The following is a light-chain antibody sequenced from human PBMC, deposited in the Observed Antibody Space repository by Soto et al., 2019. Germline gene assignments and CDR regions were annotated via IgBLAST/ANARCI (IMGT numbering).Light chain of an antibody. CDR1: QGISNY. V-gene: IGKV1-27*01. CDR2: ASS. J-gene: IGKJ4*01. Sequence: DIQMTQSPSSLSASVGDRVTITCRASQGISNYLAWYQQKPGEVPKVLIYASSTVQSGVPSRFSGSGSGTYFTLTISSLQPEDVATYYCHRYNSPPLTFGGGTKLEIK. CDR3: HRYNSPPLT.